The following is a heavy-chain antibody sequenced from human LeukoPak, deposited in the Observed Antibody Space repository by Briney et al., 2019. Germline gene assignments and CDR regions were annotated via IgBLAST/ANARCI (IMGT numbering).Heavy chain of an antibody. CDR1: GFSFSSYV. CDR3: AKVLWFGGKYFDY. D-gene: IGHD3-10*01. Sequence: GGSLRLSCAASGFSFSSYVMSWVRQAPGKGLEWVSAVSGSGGSTYYADSVKGRFTISRDISKNTPYLQMNSLRAEDTAVYYCAKVLWFGGKYFDYWGQGTLVTVSS. J-gene: IGHJ4*02. CDR2: VSGSGGST. V-gene: IGHV3-23*01.